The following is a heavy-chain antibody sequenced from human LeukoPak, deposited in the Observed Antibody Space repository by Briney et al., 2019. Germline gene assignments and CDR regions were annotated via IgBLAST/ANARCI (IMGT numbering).Heavy chain of an antibody. D-gene: IGHD3-3*01. CDR1: GFTFNTHA. V-gene: IGHV3-23*01. CDR3: AKSQGQLRFFPYYYYYYMDV. J-gene: IGHJ6*03. CDR2: ISDSGYST. Sequence: PGGSLRLSCAASGFTFNTHAMSWVRQAPGKGLEWVSSISDSGYSTYYADSLEGRFSISRDNSKNTVYVQMNSLRAEDTAVYYCAKSQGQLRFFPYYYYYYMDVWGKGTTVTVSS.